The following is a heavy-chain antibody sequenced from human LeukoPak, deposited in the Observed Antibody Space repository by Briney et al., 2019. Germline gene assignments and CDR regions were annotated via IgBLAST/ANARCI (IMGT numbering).Heavy chain of an antibody. D-gene: IGHD5-12*01. CDR3: ARDGRYSGYGDFDY. V-gene: IGHV1-2*04. CDR1: GYTFTGYY. J-gene: IGHJ4*02. CDR2: INPNSGDT. Sequence: ASVKVSCKGSGYTFTGYYMHWVRQAPGQGLEWMGWINPNSGDTNYAQKFQGWFTMTTDTSTSTAYMELRSLRSDDTAVYYCARDGRYSGYGDFDYWGQGTLVTVSS.